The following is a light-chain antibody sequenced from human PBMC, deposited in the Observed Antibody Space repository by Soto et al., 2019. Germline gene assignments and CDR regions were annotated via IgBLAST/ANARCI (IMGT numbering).Light chain of an antibody. Sequence: QSVLTQPPSLSGAPGQRVTISCTGSRSNIGEGYDVHWYQHRPGTAPKVLIFDNSNRPSGVPDRFSGSKSGTSASLAITGIQAEHEGVYYCHSYDVSLRGPAFGGGTQLTVL. CDR1: RSNIGEGYD. CDR2: DNS. V-gene: IGLV1-40*01. CDR3: HSYDVSLRGPA. J-gene: IGLJ2*01.